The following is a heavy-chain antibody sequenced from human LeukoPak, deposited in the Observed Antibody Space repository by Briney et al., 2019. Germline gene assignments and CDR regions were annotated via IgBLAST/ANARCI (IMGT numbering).Heavy chain of an antibody. D-gene: IGHD2-21*02. V-gene: IGHV3-48*02. CDR3: ARDSDWAFDN. Sequence: GGSLRLSCAASGFTFSSYVMSWTRQAPGKGLEWVSYINHNAETIYYADSVKGRFTISRGNAKNVLYLQMNRLRDGDTAVYFCARDSDWAFDNWGQGTLVTVSS. CDR2: INHNAETI. CDR1: GFTFSSYV. J-gene: IGHJ4*02.